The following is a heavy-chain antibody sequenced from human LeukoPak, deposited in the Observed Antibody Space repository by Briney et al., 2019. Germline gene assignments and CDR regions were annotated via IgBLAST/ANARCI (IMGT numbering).Heavy chain of an antibody. CDR1: GFTVSSNY. D-gene: IGHD3-22*01. CDR2: IYSGGST. CDR3: ARDRDYYDSLYYFDY. J-gene: IGHJ4*02. V-gene: IGHV3-66*02. Sequence: GGSLRLSCAASGFTVSSNYMSWVRQAPGKGLEWVSVIYSGGSTYYADSVKGRFTISRDSSKNTLYLQMNSLRAEDTAVYYCARDRDYYDSLYYFDYWGQGTLVTVSS.